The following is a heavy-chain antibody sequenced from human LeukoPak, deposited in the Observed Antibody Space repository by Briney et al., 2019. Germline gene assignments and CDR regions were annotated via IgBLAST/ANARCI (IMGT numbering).Heavy chain of an antibody. D-gene: IGHD2-2*01. J-gene: IGHJ4*02. CDR1: GFTFSSYN. Sequence: GGALRLSCAASGFTFSSYNTNWVRQAPGKGLEWVSGINWSGGSTGDADPVRGGFTISRDNAKKSLYLQMDSLRAEDTALYYCARAPITSPFYFDYWGQGNLVTVSS. V-gene: IGHV3-20*04. CDR3: ARAPITSPFYFDY. CDR2: INWSGGST.